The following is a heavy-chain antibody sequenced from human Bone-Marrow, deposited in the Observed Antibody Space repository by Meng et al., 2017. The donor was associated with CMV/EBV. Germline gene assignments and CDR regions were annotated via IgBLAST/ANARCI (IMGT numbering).Heavy chain of an antibody. CDR1: GYY. V-gene: IGHV4-34*01. CDR3: ARSWKIQALGYCSSTSCYPFDY. Sequence: GYYWSWIRQPPGKGLEWIGEINHSGSTNYNPSLKSRVTISVDTSKNQFSLKLSSVTAADTAVYYCARSWKIQALGYCSSTSCYPFDYWGQGTLVTVSS. CDR2: INHSGST. J-gene: IGHJ4*02. D-gene: IGHD2-2*01.